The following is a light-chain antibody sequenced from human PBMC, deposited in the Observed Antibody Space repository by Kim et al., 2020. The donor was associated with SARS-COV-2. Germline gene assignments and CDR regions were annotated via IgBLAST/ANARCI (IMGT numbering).Light chain of an antibody. CDR3: QKYDAAPWT. J-gene: IGKJ1*01. CDR2: SAS. Sequence: ASEGDRVTITCRASQGISTSLAWYQQKPGKVPKVLIYSASALQSGVPSRFSGSGSGTDFTLTISSLQPEDVATYYCQKYDAAPWTFGHGTKVDIK. CDR1: QGISTS. V-gene: IGKV1-27*01.